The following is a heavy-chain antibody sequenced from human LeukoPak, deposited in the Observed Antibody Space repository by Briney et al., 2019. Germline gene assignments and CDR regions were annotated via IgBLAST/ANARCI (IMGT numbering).Heavy chain of an antibody. CDR1: GFTFSNYE. CDR2: ISSSSQYI. CDR3: ARDSPPGFYDYVWGTYRALYFDY. J-gene: IGHJ4*02. Sequence: PGGSLRLSCAASGFTFSNYEMNWVHQAPGKGLEWVAFISSSSQYIYYADSVKGRFTVSRGNARNLLFLQMNSLRGEDTAVYYCARDSPPGFYDYVWGTYRALYFDYWGLGALVTVSS. D-gene: IGHD3-16*02. V-gene: IGHV3-21*06.